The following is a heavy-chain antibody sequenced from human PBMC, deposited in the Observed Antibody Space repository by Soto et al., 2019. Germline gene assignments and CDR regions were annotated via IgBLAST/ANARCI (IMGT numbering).Heavy chain of an antibody. J-gene: IGHJ6*02. CDR1: GFTFSSYS. V-gene: IGHV3-21*01. CDR3: ARDKRALRVDYGMVV. CDR2: ISSSSSYI. D-gene: IGHD2-15*01. Sequence: PGRSLRVSCAASGFTFSSYSMNWGRQAPWKGLEWVSSISSSSSYIYYADSVKGRFTISRDNAKNSLYLQMNSLRAEDTAVYYCARDKRALRVDYGMVVWYQATTVTVS.